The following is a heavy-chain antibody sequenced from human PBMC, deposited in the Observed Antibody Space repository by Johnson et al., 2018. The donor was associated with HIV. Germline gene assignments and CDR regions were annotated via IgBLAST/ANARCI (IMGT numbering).Heavy chain of an antibody. V-gene: IGHV3-33*06. J-gene: IGHJ3*02. Sequence: VESGGGVVKPGGSLRLSCAASGFTFNSYAMHWVRQAPGKGLEWLSVIWYDGSNEYYADSVKGRFTISRDNSKNTLYLHMSSLRLEDTAVYYCAKGQVARGAFDIWGQGTTVTVSS. CDR3: AKGQVARGAFDI. CDR1: GFTFNSYA. CDR2: IWYDGSNE.